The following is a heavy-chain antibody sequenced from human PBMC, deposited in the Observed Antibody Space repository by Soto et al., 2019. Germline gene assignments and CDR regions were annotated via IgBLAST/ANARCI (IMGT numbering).Heavy chain of an antibody. J-gene: IGHJ4*01. Sequence: VQLVESGGGLAQPGKSLRLSCVASGVNFSEYAMHWVRQAPGKGLEWVSGISYNSGSIGYADSVKGRSIVSRDNDKKSMYLQIDKLRPEDTAFYYCTNGAPYNTGADNWGHGTMITGSS. CDR3: TNGAPYNTGADN. D-gene: IGHD3-10*01. CDR2: ISYNSGSI. V-gene: IGHV3-9*01. CDR1: GVNFSEYA.